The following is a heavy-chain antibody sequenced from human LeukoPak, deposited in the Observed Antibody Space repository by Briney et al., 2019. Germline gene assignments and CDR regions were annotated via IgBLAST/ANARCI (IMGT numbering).Heavy chain of an antibody. CDR3: ARDRGLRYFDGGFDP. Sequence: ASVKVSCKASGYTFTGYYMHWVRQAPGQGLEWMGWINPNSGGTNYAQKLQGRVTMTTDTSTSTAYMELRSLRSDDTAVYYCARDRGLRYFDGGFDPWGQGTLVTVSS. D-gene: IGHD3-9*01. J-gene: IGHJ5*02. CDR1: GYTFTGYY. CDR2: INPNSGGT. V-gene: IGHV1-2*02.